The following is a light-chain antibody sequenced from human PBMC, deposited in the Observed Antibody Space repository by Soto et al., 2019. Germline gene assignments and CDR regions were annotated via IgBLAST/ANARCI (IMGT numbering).Light chain of an antibody. Sequence: SYELTQPPSVSVAPGQTASITCGGNNIGSYSVHWYQQKPGQAPVPVVYDDTDRPSGIPERFSGSNSGNTATLTISRVEAGDEADYYCQVWDRSSDRVVFGGGTKVTVL. J-gene: IGLJ2*01. CDR2: DDT. CDR3: QVWDRSSDRVV. CDR1: NIGSYS. V-gene: IGLV3-21*02.